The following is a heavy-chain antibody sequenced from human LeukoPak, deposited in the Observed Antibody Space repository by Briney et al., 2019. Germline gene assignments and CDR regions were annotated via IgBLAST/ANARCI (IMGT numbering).Heavy chain of an antibody. J-gene: IGHJ4*02. CDR3: ARGRYSGSPGLHDY. V-gene: IGHV4-59*01. CDR2: IYYSGST. D-gene: IGHD1-26*01. CDR1: GGSISSYY. Sequence: PSETLSLTCTVSGGSISSYYWSWIRQPPGKGLEWIGYIYYSGSTNYNPPLKSRVTISVDTSENQFSLKLSSVTAADTAVYYCARGRYSGSPGLHDYWGQGALVTVSS.